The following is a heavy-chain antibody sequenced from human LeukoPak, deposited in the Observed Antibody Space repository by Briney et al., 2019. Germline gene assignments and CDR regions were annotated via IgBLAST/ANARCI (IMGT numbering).Heavy chain of an antibody. CDR2: ISYDGSNK. J-gene: IGHJ4*02. D-gene: IGHD4-17*01. CDR3: AKDNIYGDYGNLGY. V-gene: IGHV3-30*18. Sequence: PGGSLRLSCAASGFTFSSYGVHWVRQAPGKGLEWVAVISYDGSNKYYADSVKGRFTISRDNSKNTLYLQMNSLRAEDTAVYYCAKDNIYGDYGNLGYWGQGTLVTVSS. CDR1: GFTFSSYG.